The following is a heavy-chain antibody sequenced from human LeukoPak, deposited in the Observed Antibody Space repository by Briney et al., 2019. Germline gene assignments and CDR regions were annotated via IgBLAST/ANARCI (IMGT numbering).Heavy chain of an antibody. CDR1: GFTFDDFA. Sequence: GGSLRLSCAASGFTFDDFAMHWVRQAPGKGLGWVSLISGDGGSTYYADSVKGRFTISRDNSKNSLYLQMNSLRTEDTALYFCAKPGGGVTYYYYGLEVWGQGTTVTVSS. J-gene: IGHJ6*02. CDR2: ISGDGGST. D-gene: IGHD5-18*01. V-gene: IGHV3-43*02. CDR3: AKPGGGVTYYYYGLEV.